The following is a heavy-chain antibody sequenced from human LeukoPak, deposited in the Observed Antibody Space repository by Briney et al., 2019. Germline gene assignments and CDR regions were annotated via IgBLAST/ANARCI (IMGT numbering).Heavy chain of an antibody. CDR3: ARGNILTGYCSDC. CDR2: IHYTGAT. V-gene: IGHV4-34*01. CDR1: VGSITGYY. Sequence: PWEGLSLTRAVYVGSITGYYWSWIRQTPGRGLEWVGAIHYTGATSYNPSLKSRAAISTDTPKNQYSLRLSSVTAADTAVYYCARGNILTGYCSDCWGQGCLATVSS. D-gene: IGHD3-9*01. J-gene: IGHJ4*02.